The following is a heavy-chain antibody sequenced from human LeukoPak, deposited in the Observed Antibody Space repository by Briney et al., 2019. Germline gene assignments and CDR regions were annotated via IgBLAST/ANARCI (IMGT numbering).Heavy chain of an antibody. D-gene: IGHD6-19*01. CDR3: AKDGHCPDVVCPTKIVVAGYLDH. J-gene: IGHJ4*02. V-gene: IGHV3-23*01. CDR1: GFTFSTYS. Sequence: GGSLRLSCRASGFTFSTYSMNWVRQAPGGGLEWVSVIRAGSEYTYYADSVKGRFTISRDNSKNMLYLQMNSLRAEDTAIYYCAKDGHCPDVVCPTKIVVAGYLDHWGQGTLVTVSS. CDR2: IRAGSEYT.